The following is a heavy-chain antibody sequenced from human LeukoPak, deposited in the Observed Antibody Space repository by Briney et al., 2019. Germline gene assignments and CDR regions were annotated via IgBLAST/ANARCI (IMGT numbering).Heavy chain of an antibody. CDR3: AKDHAMVRGVITPIDY. CDR2: IRYDGSNK. V-gene: IGHV3-30*02. CDR1: GFTFSSYS. Sequence: GGSLRLSCAASGFTFSSYSMNWVRQAPGKGLEWVAFIRYDGSNKYYADSVKGRFTISRDNSKNTLYLQMNSLRAEDTAVYYCAKDHAMVRGVITPIDYWGQGTLVTVSS. D-gene: IGHD3-10*01. J-gene: IGHJ4*02.